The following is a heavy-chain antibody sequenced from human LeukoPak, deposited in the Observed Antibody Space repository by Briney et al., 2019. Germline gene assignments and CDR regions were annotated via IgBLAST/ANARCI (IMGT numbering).Heavy chain of an antibody. CDR3: ARFTSGWYYFDF. J-gene: IGHJ4*02. CDR2: ISSSTGVTI. D-gene: IGHD6-19*01. V-gene: IGHV3-48*03. CDR1: GFTFSNYE. Sequence: GGSLRLSCAASGFTFSNYEMNWVRQAPGKGLEWVSYISSSTGVTIYYADSVKGRFTISRDNAKNSLYLQMNSLGAGDTAVYYCARFTSGWYYFDFWGQGTLVTVTS.